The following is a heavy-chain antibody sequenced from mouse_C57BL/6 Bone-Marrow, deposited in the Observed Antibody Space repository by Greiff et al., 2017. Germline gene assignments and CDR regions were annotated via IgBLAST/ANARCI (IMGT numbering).Heavy chain of an antibody. CDR2: ISYDGSN. J-gene: IGHJ3*01. D-gene: IGHD2-3*01. Sequence: ESGPGLVKPSQSLSLTCSVTGYSITSGYYWNWIRQFPGNKLEWMGYISYDGSNNYNPSLKNRISITRDTSKNQFFLKLNSVTTEDTATYYCARGWLLREGFAYWGQGTLVTVSA. CDR1: GYSITSGYY. CDR3: ARGWLLREGFAY. V-gene: IGHV3-6*01.